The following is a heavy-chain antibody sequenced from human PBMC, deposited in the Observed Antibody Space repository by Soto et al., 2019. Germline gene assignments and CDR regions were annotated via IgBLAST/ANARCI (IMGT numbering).Heavy chain of an antibody. CDR3: ARGRHYDFWSATSPREPHFDY. Sequence: PSETLSLTCTVSGGSISSSSYYWGWIRQPPGKGLEWIGSIYYSGSTYYNPSLKSRVTISVDTSKNQFSLKLSSVTAADTAVYYCARGRHYDFWSATSPREPHFDYWGQGTLVTVSS. J-gene: IGHJ4*02. CDR2: IYYSGST. V-gene: IGHV4-39*01. CDR1: GGSISSSSYY. D-gene: IGHD3-3*01.